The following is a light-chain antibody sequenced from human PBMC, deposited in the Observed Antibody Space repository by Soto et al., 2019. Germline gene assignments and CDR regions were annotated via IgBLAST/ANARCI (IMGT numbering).Light chain of an antibody. J-gene: IGKJ1*01. CDR1: QRISSW. CDR3: QQYDRYWT. CDR2: KSS. Sequence: DIQMTQSPSTLSASVGDRVTITCRASQRISSWLAWYQQKPGKVPKLLIYKSSSLESGVPSRFSGSGSGTQFTLTISSLQPDDFAPYYCQQYDRYWTYGQGTKVELK. V-gene: IGKV1-5*03.